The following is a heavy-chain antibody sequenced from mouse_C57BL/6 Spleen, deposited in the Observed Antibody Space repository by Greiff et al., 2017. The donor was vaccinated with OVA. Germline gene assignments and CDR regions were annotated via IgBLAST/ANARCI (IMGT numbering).Heavy chain of an antibody. J-gene: IGHJ2*01. Sequence: EVMLVESGGGLVKPGGSLKLSCAASGFTFSGYAMSWVRQTPEKRLEWVATISDGGSYTYYPDNVKGRFTISRDNAKNNLYLQMSHLKSEDTAMYYCARDRELGYFDYWGQGTTLTVSS. CDR2: ISDGGSYT. CDR3: ARDRELGYFDY. D-gene: IGHD4-1*01. V-gene: IGHV5-4*01. CDR1: GFTFSGYA.